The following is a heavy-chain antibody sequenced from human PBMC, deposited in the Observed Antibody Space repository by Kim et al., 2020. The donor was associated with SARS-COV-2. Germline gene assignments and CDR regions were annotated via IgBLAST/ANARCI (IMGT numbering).Heavy chain of an antibody. D-gene: IGHD3-16*02. V-gene: IGHV3-53*01. J-gene: IGHJ6*02. CDR2: IYSGGST. CDR1: GFTVSSNY. Sequence: GGSLRLSCAASGFTVSSNYMSWVRQAPGKGLEWVSVIYSGGSTYYADSVKGRFTISRDNSKNTLYLQMNSLRAEDTAVYYCAREGVRLRLGELSPVYYYYGMDVWGQGTTVTVSS. CDR3: AREGVRLRLGELSPVYYYYGMDV.